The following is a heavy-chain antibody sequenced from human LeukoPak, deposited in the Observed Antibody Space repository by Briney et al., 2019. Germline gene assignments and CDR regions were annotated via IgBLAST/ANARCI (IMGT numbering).Heavy chain of an antibody. V-gene: IGHV3-23*01. J-gene: IGHJ3*02. D-gene: IGHD3-10*01. CDR3: AKDLNYYGSGRLLDAFDI. CDR1: GFTFSSYA. CDR2: ISGSGGST. Sequence: GGSLRLSCAASGFTFSSYAMSWVRQAPGKGLEWVSAISGSGGSTYYADSVKGRFTISRDNSKNTLYLQMNSLRAEDTAVYYCAKDLNYYGSGRLLDAFDIWGQGTMVTVSS.